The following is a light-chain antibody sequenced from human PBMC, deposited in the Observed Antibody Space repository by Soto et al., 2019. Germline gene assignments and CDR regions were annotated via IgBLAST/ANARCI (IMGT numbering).Light chain of an antibody. CDR1: QRVSSSY. CDR2: GAS. J-gene: IGKJ1*01. CDR3: QEYESSRT. Sequence: PGERATLSCRTSQRVSSSYLAWYQQKPGQAPRLLIYGASSRATGIPDRFSGSGSGTDFTLTISRLEPEDFAVYYCQEYESSRTFGQGTKVEIK. V-gene: IGKV3-20*01.